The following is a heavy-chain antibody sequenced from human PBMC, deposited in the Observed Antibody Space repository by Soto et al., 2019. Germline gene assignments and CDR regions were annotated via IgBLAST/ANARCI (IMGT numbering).Heavy chain of an antibody. Sequence: QVQLQQWGAGLLKPSETLSLICAVYGGSFSGYYWSWIRQPPGKGLEWIGEINHSGNTNYNPSLKSRVTISVDTSKNQFSLKLSSVTAADTAVYFCARGQGDYYDSSGYYVDVWGQGTTVTVSS. D-gene: IGHD3-22*01. CDR3: ARGQGDYYDSSGYYVDV. CDR1: GGSFSGYY. V-gene: IGHV4-34*01. J-gene: IGHJ6*02. CDR2: INHSGNT.